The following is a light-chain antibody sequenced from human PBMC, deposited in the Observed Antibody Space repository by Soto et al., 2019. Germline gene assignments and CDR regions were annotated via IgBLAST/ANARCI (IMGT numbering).Light chain of an antibody. Sequence: DLQLNQSPSTMYAAARPRVAPTFRASQSISSWLAWYQQKPGKAPKLLIYDASSLESGVPSRFSGGGSGTEFTLTISSLQSDDFATYYCNQYNTNLSTFVQGTK. V-gene: IGKV1-5*01. CDR3: NQYNTNLST. J-gene: IGKJ2*01. CDR2: DAS. CDR1: QSISSW.